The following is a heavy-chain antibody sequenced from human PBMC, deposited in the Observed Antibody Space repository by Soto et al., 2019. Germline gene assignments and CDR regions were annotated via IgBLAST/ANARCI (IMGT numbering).Heavy chain of an antibody. J-gene: IGHJ4*02. V-gene: IGHV4-59*01. CDR2: IYYSGST. CDR1: GGSISSYY. Sequence: SETLSLTCTVSGGSISSYYWSWIRQPPGKGLEWIGYIYYSGSTNYNPSLKSRVTISVDTSKNQFSLKLSSVTAADTAVYYCARASSSGYYFWLANFDYWGQGTLVTVSS. CDR3: ARASSSGYYFWLANFDY. D-gene: IGHD3-22*01.